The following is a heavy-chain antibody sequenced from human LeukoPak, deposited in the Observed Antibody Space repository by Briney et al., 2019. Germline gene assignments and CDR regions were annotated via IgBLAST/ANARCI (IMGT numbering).Heavy chain of an antibody. J-gene: IGHJ6*02. CDR3: ARSIGLTGGGVDV. V-gene: IGHV3-11*01. Sequence: GGSLRLSCAASGFTFIDYNMNWVRPAHGKGLGWVSYITNGGSTIHHADSVKGRFTISRDNAKKTLYLQMNSLRAEDTAVYYCARSIGLTGGGVDVWGQGTTVTVSS. CDR2: ITNGGSTI. D-gene: IGHD3-9*01. CDR1: GFTFIDYN.